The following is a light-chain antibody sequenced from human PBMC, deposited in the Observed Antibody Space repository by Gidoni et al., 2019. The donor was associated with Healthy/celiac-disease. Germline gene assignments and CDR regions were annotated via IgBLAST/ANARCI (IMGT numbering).Light chain of an antibody. CDR2: GAS. V-gene: IGKV3-20*01. J-gene: IGKJ2*01. CDR3: QQYGSSPPYT. Sequence: ELVFTQSPGTLSLSPGERATLSCRASQSVSSSYLAWYQQKPGQDPRLLIYGASSRATGIPDRFSGSGSGTEFTLTISRLEPEEFAVYYCQQYGSSPPYTFGQGTKLEIK. CDR1: QSVSSSY.